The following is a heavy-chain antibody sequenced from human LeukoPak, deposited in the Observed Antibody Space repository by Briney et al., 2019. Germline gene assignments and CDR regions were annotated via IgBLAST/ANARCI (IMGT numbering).Heavy chain of an antibody. J-gene: IGHJ4*01. V-gene: IGHV3-30*02. CDR1: GFTFSSSG. D-gene: IGHD2-15*01. CDR2: IRFDGTTK. Sequence: GGSLRLSCVASGFTFSSSGMHWVRQAPGRGLEWVAFIRFDGTTKYYAQSVRGRFTISRDNSKNTLGLQMNSLRAEDTAVYYCAQEIKDRYCRGAQNCLFDSWGHGTLVTVSS. CDR3: AQEIKDRYCRGAQNCLFDS.